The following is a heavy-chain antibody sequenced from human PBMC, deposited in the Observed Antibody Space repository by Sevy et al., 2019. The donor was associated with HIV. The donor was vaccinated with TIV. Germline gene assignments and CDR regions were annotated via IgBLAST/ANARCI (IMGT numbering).Heavy chain of an antibody. CDR1: GGTFSKYA. J-gene: IGHJ6*02. Sequence: SVKVTCKGSGGTFSKYAITWVRQAPGQGLEWMGGIIPIFGTANYAQKFQGRVTITADESTSTAYMELSSLRSEDTAVYYCARDRGFSSTSEYGMDVWGQGTTVTVSS. D-gene: IGHD2-2*01. CDR3: ARDRGFSSTSEYGMDV. CDR2: IIPIFGTA. V-gene: IGHV1-69*13.